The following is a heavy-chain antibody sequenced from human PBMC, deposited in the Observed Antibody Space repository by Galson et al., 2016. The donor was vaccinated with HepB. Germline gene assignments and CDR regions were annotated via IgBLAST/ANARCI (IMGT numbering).Heavy chain of an antibody. CDR1: GFPPKTYA. Sequence: SLRLSCAASGFPPKTYAMHWLRQAPGKGLEWVAVISNDGSDKYYADSVKGRFTISRDSSKNILYLQMNSLRPEDTALYYCAKDRSAIMIKLGGINLFDYWGQGTLVTVSS. V-gene: IGHV3-30*04. CDR3: AKDRSAIMIKLGGINLFDY. CDR2: ISNDGSDK. J-gene: IGHJ4*02. D-gene: IGHD3-16*01.